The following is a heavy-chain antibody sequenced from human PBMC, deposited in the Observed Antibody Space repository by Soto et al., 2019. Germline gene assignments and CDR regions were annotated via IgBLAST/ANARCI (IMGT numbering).Heavy chain of an antibody. D-gene: IGHD1-26*01. CDR3: ARGGRYYDY. V-gene: IGHV3-72*01. CDR1: GFTFSDHY. CDR2: SRNKVNTYTT. Sequence: GGSLRLSCAASGFTFSDHYMDWVRQAPGTGLEWVGHSRNKVNTYTTEYAASVEGRFSISRDDSKNTLYLQMNSLKTEDTAVYYCARGGRYYDYWGQGTLVTVSS. J-gene: IGHJ4*02.